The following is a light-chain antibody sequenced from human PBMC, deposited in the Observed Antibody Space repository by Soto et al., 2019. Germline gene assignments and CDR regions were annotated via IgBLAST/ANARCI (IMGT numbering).Light chain of an antibody. CDR2: DVT. J-gene: IGLJ1*01. CDR3: NSYTSASTYV. CDR1: GSDIGSYNY. V-gene: IGLV2-14*03. Sequence: QFARTQSASVSGSPGDSVTISCTGTGSDIGSYNYVSWYQHHPGKVPKFIIYDVTNRPPGVSDRFSGSKSGNTASLTISGLQAEDEADYYCNSYTSASTYVFGTGTKVT.